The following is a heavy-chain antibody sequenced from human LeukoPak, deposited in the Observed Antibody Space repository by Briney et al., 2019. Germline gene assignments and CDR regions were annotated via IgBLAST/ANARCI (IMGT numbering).Heavy chain of an antibody. CDR1: GGTFSSHA. CDR2: IISILGTT. J-gene: IGHJ4*02. Sequence: SVKVSCKASGGTFSSHAISWVRQAPGQGLEWMGGIISILGTTKYAQKFQGRVTITADESTSTAYMELSSLRSEDTAVYYCARSGDSSGYYYGERYWGQGTLVTVSS. D-gene: IGHD3-22*01. CDR3: ARSGDSSGYYYGERY. V-gene: IGHV1-69*13.